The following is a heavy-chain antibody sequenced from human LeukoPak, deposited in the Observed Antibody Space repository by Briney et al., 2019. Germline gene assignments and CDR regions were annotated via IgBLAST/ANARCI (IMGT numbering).Heavy chain of an antibody. CDR2: IYPGDSET. Sequence: RGESLKISCKASGYSSTKYWIGWVRQMPGKGLEWMGIIYPGDSETRYSPSFQGQVTISADKSSSTAFLQWSSLKASDSAMYYCGGSPDFSDAKAADYWGQGTLVTVSS. CDR3: GGSPDFSDAKAADY. J-gene: IGHJ4*02. V-gene: IGHV5-51*01. D-gene: IGHD2-21*02. CDR1: GYSSTKYW.